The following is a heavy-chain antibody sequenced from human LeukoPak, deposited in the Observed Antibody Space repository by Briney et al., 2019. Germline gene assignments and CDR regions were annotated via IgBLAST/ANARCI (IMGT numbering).Heavy chain of an antibody. D-gene: IGHD1-1*01. CDR3: AKSRSGSANWALQIFDN. CDR1: GFTFSSYG. J-gene: IGHJ4*02. Sequence: LPGRSLRLSCAASGFTFSSYGMHWVRQAPGKGLEWVAVISHDGSNKYYADYVKGRFTISRDNSKNSLFVQMNSLRAEDTAVYFCAKSRSGSANWALQIFDNWGQGTLVTVSS. CDR2: ISHDGSNK. V-gene: IGHV3-30*18.